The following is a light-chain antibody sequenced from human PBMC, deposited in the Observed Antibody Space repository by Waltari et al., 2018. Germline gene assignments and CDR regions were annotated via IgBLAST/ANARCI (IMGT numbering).Light chain of an antibody. CDR2: EVS. CDR3: SSYSRLTTLVL. J-gene: IGLJ2*01. V-gene: IGLV2-14*01. CDR1: NNDIGEYDY. Sequence: QSALTQPASVSGSPGQSITISCTGSNNDIGEYDYVSWSQQYPGKAPKLIIYEVSNRPSGLSRRFSDVKSGDTASLTISDLQAEDEALYFCSSYSRLTTLVLFGGGTKLTVL.